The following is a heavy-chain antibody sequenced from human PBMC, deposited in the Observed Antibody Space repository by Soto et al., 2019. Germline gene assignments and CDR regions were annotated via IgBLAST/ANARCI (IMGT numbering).Heavy chain of an antibody. D-gene: IGHD6-19*01. Sequence: QITLKESGPTLGKPTQTLTLTCTFSGFSLSSTRMAVGWIRQPPGKALEWLAFIYWDDDKRYSPFLKSRLTITKDTSKNQVVLTMSNMDPVDTARYYCAHIVVAGLGYYFDYWGQGTLVTVSS. V-gene: IGHV2-5*02. CDR1: GFSLSSTRMA. CDR2: IYWDDDK. CDR3: AHIVVAGLGYYFDY. J-gene: IGHJ4*02.